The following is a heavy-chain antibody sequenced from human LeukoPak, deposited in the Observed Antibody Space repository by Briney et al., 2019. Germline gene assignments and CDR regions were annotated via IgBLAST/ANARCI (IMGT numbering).Heavy chain of an antibody. V-gene: IGHV3-48*03. CDR2: ISNSGSSK. D-gene: IGHD4-17*01. Sequence: PGGSLRLSCAASGFTFSSYEMSWVRQAPEKGLEWVSYISNSGSSKYYADPVKGRFTISRDNAKISLYLQMNSLRAEDTAVYYCARINRVYGDYTFDYWGQGTLVTVSS. CDR3: ARINRVYGDYTFDY. J-gene: IGHJ4*02. CDR1: GFTFSSYE.